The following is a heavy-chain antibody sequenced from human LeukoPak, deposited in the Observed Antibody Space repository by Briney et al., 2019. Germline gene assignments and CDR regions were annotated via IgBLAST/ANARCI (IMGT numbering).Heavy chain of an antibody. CDR3: ARGAARTFDY. J-gene: IGHJ4*02. Sequence: GGSLRLSCAASGFTFSSYSMNWVRQAPGRGLEWVSSISSSSSYIYYADSVKGRFTISRDNAKNSLYLQMNSLRAEDTAVYYCARGAARTFDYWGQGTLVTVSS. CDR2: ISSSSSYI. V-gene: IGHV3-21*01. CDR1: GFTFSSYS. D-gene: IGHD6-6*01.